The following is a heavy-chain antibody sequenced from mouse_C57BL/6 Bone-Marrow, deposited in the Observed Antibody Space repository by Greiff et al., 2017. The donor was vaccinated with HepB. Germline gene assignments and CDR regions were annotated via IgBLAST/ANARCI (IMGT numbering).Heavy chain of an antibody. D-gene: IGHD4-1*01. CDR2: IDPSDSYT. V-gene: IGHV1-59*01. CDR3: ARLGVWDYFDY. J-gene: IGHJ2*01. Sequence: QVQLQQPGAELVRPGTSVKLSCKASGYTFTSYWMHWVKQRPGQGLEWIGVIDPSDSYTNYNQKFKGKATFTVDTSSSTAYMQLSSLTSEDSAVYYCARLGVWDYFDYWGQGTTLTVSS. CDR1: GYTFTSYW.